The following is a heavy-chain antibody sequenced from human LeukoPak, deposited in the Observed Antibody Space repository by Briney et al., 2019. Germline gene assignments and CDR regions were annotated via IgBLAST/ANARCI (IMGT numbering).Heavy chain of an antibody. CDR1: GYTFTSYG. CDR2: ISAYNGNT. CDR3: ARDGYSGYVGEVY. Sequence: GASVTVSCKASGYTFTSYGISWVRQAPGQGREGMGWISAYNGNTNYAQKLQGRVTMTTDTSTSTAYLELGSLRSDDTAVYYCARDGYSGYVGEVYWGQGTLVTVSS. D-gene: IGHD5-12*01. V-gene: IGHV1-18*01. J-gene: IGHJ4*02.